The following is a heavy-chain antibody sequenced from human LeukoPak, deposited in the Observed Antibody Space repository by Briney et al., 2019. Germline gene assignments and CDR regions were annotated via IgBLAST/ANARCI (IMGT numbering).Heavy chain of an antibody. CDR3: AGNVHTMGPVYWYFDL. D-gene: IGHD1-1*01. CDR2: TYYRSKWYN. J-gene: IGHJ2*01. V-gene: IGHV6-1*01. CDR1: GDSVSSNSAA. Sequence: SQTLSLTCAISGDSVSSNSAAWNWIRQSPSRGLEWLGRTYYRSKWYNDYAVSVKSRITINPDTSKNQFSLKLSSVTAADTAVYYCAGNVHTMGPVYWYFDLWGRGTLVTVSS.